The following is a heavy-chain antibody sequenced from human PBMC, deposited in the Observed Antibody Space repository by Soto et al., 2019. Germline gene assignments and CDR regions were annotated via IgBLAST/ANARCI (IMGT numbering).Heavy chain of an antibody. Sequence: QVQLVESGGGVVQPGRSLRLSCAASGFTFSVFGMHWVRQAPGTGLEWVAVISNDGNSEHYADSVKGRFTISRDNSKNTFYLQMNSLSVEDTAVYYFAKTITTIGVSSTGRGALLDTWGQGILVSVSS. V-gene: IGHV3-30*18. CDR3: AKTITTIGVSSTGRGALLDT. CDR2: ISNDGNSE. D-gene: IGHD3-3*01. J-gene: IGHJ5*02. CDR1: GFTFSVFG.